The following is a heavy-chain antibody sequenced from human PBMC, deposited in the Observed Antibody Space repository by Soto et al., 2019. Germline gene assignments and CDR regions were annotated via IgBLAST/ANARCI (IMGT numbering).Heavy chain of an antibody. CDR3: ARAGYCSGGSCYSSAFDI. D-gene: IGHD2-15*01. V-gene: IGHV1-69*02. Sequence: GASVKVSCKASGGTFSSYTISWVRQAPGQGLEWMGRIIPILGIANYAQKFQGGVTITADKSTSTAYMELSSLRSEDTAVYYCARAGYCSGGSCYSSAFDIWGQGTMVTVSS. CDR1: GGTFSSYT. J-gene: IGHJ3*02. CDR2: IIPILGIA.